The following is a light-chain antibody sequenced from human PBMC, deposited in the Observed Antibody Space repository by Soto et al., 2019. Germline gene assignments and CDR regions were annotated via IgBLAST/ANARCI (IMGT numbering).Light chain of an antibody. Sequence: DVQMTQSPSSLSACVGDRVTITGRASESIVRFLNWHQQKPGKAPKLLIYAASTLQSGVPSRFSGSGSGTEFTLTISSLQPEDFATYYCQQLNSYPLTFGGGTKVDIK. V-gene: IGKV1-9*01. CDR2: AAS. CDR3: QQLNSYPLT. CDR1: ESIVRF. J-gene: IGKJ4*01.